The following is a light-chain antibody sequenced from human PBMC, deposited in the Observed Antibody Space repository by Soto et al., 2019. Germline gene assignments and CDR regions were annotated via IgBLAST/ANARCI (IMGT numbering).Light chain of an antibody. CDR1: QSISSY. J-gene: IGKJ1*01. CDR2: AVS. CDR3: QQSYSTPRT. Sequence: DIQMTQSPSSLSASVGDRVTITCRASQSISSYLNWYQQKPGKAPNLLIYAVSNLQSGVPSRFSGSGSGTDFTLTFSSLQLEDFATYYCQQSYSTPRTFGQGTKVEIK. V-gene: IGKV1-39*01.